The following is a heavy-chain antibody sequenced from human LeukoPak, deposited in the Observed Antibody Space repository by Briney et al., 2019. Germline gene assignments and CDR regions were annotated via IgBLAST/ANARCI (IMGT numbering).Heavy chain of an antibody. CDR3: ARAVMITFGGVIVPYYFDY. V-gene: IGHV1-18*01. CDR1: GYTFTSYG. J-gene: IGHJ4*02. D-gene: IGHD3-16*02. CDR2: ISAYNGNT. Sequence: AASVKVSCKASGYTFTSYGISWVRQAPGQGLEWMGWISAYNGNTNYAQKLQGRVTMTTDTSTSTAYMELRSLRSDDTAVYYCARAVMITFGGVIVPYYFDYWGQGTLVTVSS.